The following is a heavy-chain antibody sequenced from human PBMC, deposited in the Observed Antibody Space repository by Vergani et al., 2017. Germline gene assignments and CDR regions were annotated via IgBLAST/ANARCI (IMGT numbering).Heavy chain of an antibody. V-gene: IGHV3-48*01. J-gene: IGHJ4*02. CDR3: ARDGRITGTTEVDY. CDR1: GFTFSSYS. CDR2: ISSSSSTI. Sequence: EVQLVESGGGLVQPGGSLRLSCAASGFTFSSYSMNWVRQAPGKGLVWVSYISSSSSTIYYADAVKGRFTISRNNAKNSLYLQMNSLRAEDTAVYYCARDGRITGTTEVDYWCQGTLVTVSS. D-gene: IGHD1-20*01.